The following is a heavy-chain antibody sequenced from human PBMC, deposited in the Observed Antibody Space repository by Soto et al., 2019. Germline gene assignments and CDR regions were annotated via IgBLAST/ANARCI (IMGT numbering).Heavy chain of an antibody. Sequence: PSETLSLTCTVSGGSISSYYWSWIWQPPGKGLEWIGYIYYSGSTNYNPSLKSRVTISVDTSKNQFSLKLSSVTAADTAVYYCARPRDGYNPGGFDIWGQGTMVTVSS. J-gene: IGHJ3*02. CDR3: ARPRDGYNPGGFDI. CDR2: IYYSGST. V-gene: IGHV4-59*01. CDR1: GGSISSYY. D-gene: IGHD5-12*01.